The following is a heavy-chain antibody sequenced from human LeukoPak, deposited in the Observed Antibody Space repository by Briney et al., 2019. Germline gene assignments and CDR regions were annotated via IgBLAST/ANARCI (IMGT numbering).Heavy chain of an antibody. D-gene: IGHD3-3*01. V-gene: IGHV3-23*01. CDR2: ISGSGGST. CDR1: GFTFSSYA. J-gene: IGHJ4*02. Sequence: GGSLRLSCAASGFTFSSYAMRWVRQAAGRGLEWVSAISGSGGSTYYADSVKGRFTISRDNSKNTLYLQMNSLRAEDTAVYYCAKNYDFWSGPPLPDYWGQGTLVTVSS. CDR3: AKNYDFWSGPPLPDY.